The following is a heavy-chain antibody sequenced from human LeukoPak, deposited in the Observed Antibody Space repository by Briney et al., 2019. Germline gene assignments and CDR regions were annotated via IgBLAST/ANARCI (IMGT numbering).Heavy chain of an antibody. CDR2: INHSGST. Sequence: ETLSLXCAVYGGSFSGYYWSWIRQPPGKGLEWIGEINHSGSTNYNPSLKSRVTISVDTSKNQFSLKLSSVTAADTAVYYCAKSYDSSYFDYWGQGTLVTVSS. CDR1: GGSFSGYY. CDR3: AKSYDSSYFDY. V-gene: IGHV4-34*01. J-gene: IGHJ4*02. D-gene: IGHD3-22*01.